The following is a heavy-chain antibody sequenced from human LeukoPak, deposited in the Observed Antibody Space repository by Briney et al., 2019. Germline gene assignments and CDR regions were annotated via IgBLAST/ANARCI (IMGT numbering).Heavy chain of an antibody. D-gene: IGHD4-17*01. CDR3: ARDEPTVTTGPPVGS. V-gene: IGHV3-48*04. CDR1: GFTFSSYS. J-gene: IGHJ4*02. Sequence: SGGSLRLSCAASGFTFSSYSMNWVRQAPGKGLEWVSYISSSGSTIDYADSVKGRFTMSRDNAKNSLFLQMNSLRAEDTAVYYCARDEPTVTTGPPVGSWGQGTLVTVSS. CDR2: ISSSGSTI.